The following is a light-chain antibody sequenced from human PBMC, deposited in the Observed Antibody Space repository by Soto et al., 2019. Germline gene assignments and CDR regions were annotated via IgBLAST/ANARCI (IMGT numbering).Light chain of an antibody. J-gene: IGLJ7*01. CDR1: SSDVGSHNL. Sequence: QSALTQPAPPPRSPGPSITISCTGTSSDVGSHNLVSWYQQHPGQAPKLMIYEVSKRPLGVSARFSASKSGNTASLTISGLQAEDEADYYCCSYGGSRAVFGGGTQLTVL. CDR3: CSYGGSRAV. V-gene: IGLV2-23*02. CDR2: EVS.